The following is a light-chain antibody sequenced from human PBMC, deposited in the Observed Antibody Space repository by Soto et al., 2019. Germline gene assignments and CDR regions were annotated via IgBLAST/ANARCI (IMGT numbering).Light chain of an antibody. V-gene: IGKV3-20*01. J-gene: IGKJ5*01. CDR2: GAS. CDR3: QQYGSSPFT. CDR1: QSVSSN. Sequence: EVVMRQSPATLSVSPGEGATLSCRASQSVSSNLAWYQQKPGQAPRLLIYGASTRATGIPDTFSGSGSGTDFTLTISRLEPEDFAVFYCQQYGSSPFTFGQGTRLEI.